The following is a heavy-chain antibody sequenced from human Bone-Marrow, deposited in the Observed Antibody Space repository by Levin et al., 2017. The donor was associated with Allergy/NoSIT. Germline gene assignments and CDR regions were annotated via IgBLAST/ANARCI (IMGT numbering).Heavy chain of an antibody. CDR1: GASVSGTNNY. V-gene: IGHV4-61*01. J-gene: IGHJ4*01. CDR3: ANSRWLVVSYYFDY. D-gene: IGHD5-24*01. CDR2: VNYNGGT. Sequence: GSLRLSCTVSGASVSGTNNYWSWIRQTPGKGLAWIGYVNYNGGTNYNPSLKSRVTMSVDTSKNQFSLKLTSVTAADTAGYYCANSRWLVVSYYFDYWGHGTLVSVSS.